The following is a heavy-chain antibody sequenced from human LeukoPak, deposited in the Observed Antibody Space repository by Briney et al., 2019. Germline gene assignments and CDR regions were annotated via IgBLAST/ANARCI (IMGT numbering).Heavy chain of an antibody. D-gene: IGHD3-22*01. CDR3: ARGTMRDDAFDI. Sequence: SQTLSLTCTVSGGSISSGDYYWSWIRQPPGKGLEWIGYIYYSGSTNYNPSLKSRVTISVDTSKNQFSLKLSSVTAADTAVYYCARGTMRDDAFDIWGQGTMVTVSS. J-gene: IGHJ3*02. CDR2: IYYSGST. V-gene: IGHV4-30-4*08. CDR1: GGSISSGDYY.